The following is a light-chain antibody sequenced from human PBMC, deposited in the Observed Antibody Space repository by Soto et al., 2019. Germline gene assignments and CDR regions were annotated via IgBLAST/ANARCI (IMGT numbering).Light chain of an antibody. V-gene: IGKV1-5*03. CDR1: QSIGIW. CDR2: TAS. Sequence: IQMTQSPSTVSASVGDRVAITCRASQSIGIWLAWYQQKPGKAPRFLIYTASTLLGGVPSRFSVSGSGTGFTLTISSLQPDDFATYYCQQYRDYSWTFGQGTKVEIK. CDR3: QQYRDYSWT. J-gene: IGKJ1*01.